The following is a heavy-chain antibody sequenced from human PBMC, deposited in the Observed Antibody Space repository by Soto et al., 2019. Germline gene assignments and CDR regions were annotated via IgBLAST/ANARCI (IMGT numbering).Heavy chain of an antibody. V-gene: IGHV1-8*01. CDR2: MNPNSGNT. CDR3: ARGPDCSGGSCPLLLDV. D-gene: IGHD2-15*01. Sequence: GASVKVSCKASGYTFTSYDINWVRQATGQGLEWMGWMNPNSGNTGYAQKFQGRVTMTRNTSISTAYMDLSSLRSEDTAVYFCARGPDCSGGSCPLLLDVWGKGTTVTVSS. CDR1: GYTFTSYD. J-gene: IGHJ6*04.